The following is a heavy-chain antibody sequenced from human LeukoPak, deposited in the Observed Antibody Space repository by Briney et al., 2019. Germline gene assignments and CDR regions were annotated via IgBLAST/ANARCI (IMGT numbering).Heavy chain of an antibody. CDR3: ARAGGEIDAFDI. CDR2: IYYSGST. V-gene: IGHV4-61*01. J-gene: IGHJ3*02. CDR1: GGSISSSSYY. D-gene: IGHD2-21*01. Sequence: SETLSPTCTVSGGSISSSSYYWSWIRQPPGKGLEWIGYIYYSGSTNYNPSLKSRVTISVDTSKNQFSLKLSSVTAADTAVYYCARAGGEIDAFDIWGQGTMVTVSS.